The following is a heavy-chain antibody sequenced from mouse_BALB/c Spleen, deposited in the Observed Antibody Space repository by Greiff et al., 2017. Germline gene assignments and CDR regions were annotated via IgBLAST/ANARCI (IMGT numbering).Heavy chain of an antibody. Sequence: EVMLVESGGGLVKPGGSLKLSCAASGFTFSSFGMHWVRQAPEKGLEWVAYISSGSSTIYYADTVKGRFTISRDNPKNTLFLQMTSLRSEDTAMYYCARWGPYYFDYWGQGTTLTVSS. CDR2: ISSGSSTI. J-gene: IGHJ2*01. V-gene: IGHV5-17*02. CDR1: GFTFSSFG. CDR3: ARWGPYYFDY.